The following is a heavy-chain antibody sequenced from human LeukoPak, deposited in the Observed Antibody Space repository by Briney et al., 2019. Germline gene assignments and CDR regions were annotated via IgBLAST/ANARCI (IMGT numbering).Heavy chain of an antibody. CDR1: GYTFTSYA. CDR2: INAGNGNT. CDR3: ARRYSSSWYAPFDY. J-gene: IGHJ4*02. Sequence: ASVKVSCKASGYTFTSYAMHWARQAPGQRLEWMGWINAGNGNTKYSQKFQGRVTITRDTSASTAYMELSSLRSEDTAVYYCARRYSSSWYAPFDYWGQGTLVTVSS. D-gene: IGHD6-13*01. V-gene: IGHV1-3*01.